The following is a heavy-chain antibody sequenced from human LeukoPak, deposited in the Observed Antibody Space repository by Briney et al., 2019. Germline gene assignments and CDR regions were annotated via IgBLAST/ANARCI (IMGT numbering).Heavy chain of an antibody. CDR3: ARDQRRYSSGNWFDP. CDR2: ISAYNGNT. J-gene: IGHJ5*02. V-gene: IGHV1-18*01. D-gene: IGHD6-19*01. CDR1: GYTFTSYG. Sequence: GASVKVSCKASGYTFTSYGISWVRQAPGQGLEWMGWISAYNGNTNYAQKLRGRVTMTTDTSTSTAYMELRSLRSDDTAVYYCARDQRRYSSGNWFDPGAREPWSPSPQ.